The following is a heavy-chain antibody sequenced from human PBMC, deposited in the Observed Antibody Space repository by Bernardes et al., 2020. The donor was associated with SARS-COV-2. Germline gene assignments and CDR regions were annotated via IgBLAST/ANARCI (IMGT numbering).Heavy chain of an antibody. CDR1: GFTFTKYD. J-gene: IGHJ4*02. D-gene: IGHD3-3*01. CDR3: AKDDDRPLFGAPGFDS. Sequence: GVLRLSIAASGFTFTKYDMSWVRQAPGKGLELVSGISGSGNTTYYTDSVKGRFTISRDNPKNTLFLQMDSLRAEDTAVYYCAKDDDRPLFGAPGFDSWGQGTLVTVSS. CDR2: ISGSGNTT. V-gene: IGHV3-23*01.